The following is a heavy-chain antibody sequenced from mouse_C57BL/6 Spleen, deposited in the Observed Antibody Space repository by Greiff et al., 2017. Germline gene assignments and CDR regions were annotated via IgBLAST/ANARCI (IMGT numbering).Heavy chain of an antibody. D-gene: IGHD1-1*01. CDR2: INPSTGGT. J-gene: IGHJ2*01. CDR3: SRITTVVRYCDY. Sequence: VQLQQSGPELVKPGASVKISCKASGYSFTGYYMNWVKQSPDKSLEWIGEINPSTGGTTYNQKFKAKATLTVDKSSSTAYMQLKSLTSEDSAVYYWSRITTVVRYCDYWGQGTTLTVSS. V-gene: IGHV1-42*01. CDR1: GYSFTGYY.